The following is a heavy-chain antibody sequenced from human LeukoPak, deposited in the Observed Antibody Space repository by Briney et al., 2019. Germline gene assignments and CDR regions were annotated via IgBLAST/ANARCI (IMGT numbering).Heavy chain of an antibody. V-gene: IGHV3-64*01. CDR2: ISSNGGST. CDR3: ATQSYGLFDY. J-gene: IGHJ4*02. D-gene: IGHD3-10*01. CDR1: GFTFSDYS. Sequence: GGSLRLSCSASGFTFSDYSMHWVRQAPGKGLEYVSAISSNGGSTYYASSVKGRFTISRDNSKNTLYLQMGSLRTEDMAVYYCATQSYGLFDYWGQGTLVTVSS.